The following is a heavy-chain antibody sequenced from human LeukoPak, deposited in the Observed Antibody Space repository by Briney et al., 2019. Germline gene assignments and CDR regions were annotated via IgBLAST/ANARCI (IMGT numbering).Heavy chain of an antibody. CDR1: GGTLSSYA. J-gene: IGHJ4*02. D-gene: IGHD6-13*01. CDR2: IIPIFGTA. V-gene: IGHV1-69*13. Sequence: SVKVSCKASGGTLSSYAISWVRQAPGQGLEWMGGIIPIFGTANYAQKFQSRVTITADESTSTTYMELSSLRSEDTAVYYCARAGIAAAGTLDYWGQGTLVTVSS. CDR3: ARAGIAAAGTLDY.